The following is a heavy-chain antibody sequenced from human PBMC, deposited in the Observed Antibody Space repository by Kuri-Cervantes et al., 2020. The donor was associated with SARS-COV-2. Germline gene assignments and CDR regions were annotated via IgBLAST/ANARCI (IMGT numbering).Heavy chain of an antibody. V-gene: IGHV1-2*04. D-gene: IGHD6-6*01. CDR3: ARDPGYSSSSVYYYYGMDV. CDR1: GFTFSDYY. Sequence: TCAASGFTFSDYYMSWIRQAPGQGLEWMGWINPNSGGTNYAQKFQGWVTMTRDTSISTAYMELSRLRSDDTAVYYCARDPGYSSSSVYYYYGMDVWGQGTTVTVSS. J-gene: IGHJ6*02. CDR2: INPNSGGT.